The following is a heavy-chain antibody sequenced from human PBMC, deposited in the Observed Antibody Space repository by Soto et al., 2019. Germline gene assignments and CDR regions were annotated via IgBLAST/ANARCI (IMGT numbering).Heavy chain of an antibody. Sequence: EVQLLESGGGLVQPGRSLRLSCAASGFTFSSYVMNWVRQAPGKGLEWVSSISAYSGSTYYADSVKGRFTISRDNSKNTLYLQMNSLRGEATAVYYCATDPTYYYGDSGHWGQGTLVTVSS. J-gene: IGHJ4*02. CDR1: GFTFSSYV. V-gene: IGHV3-23*01. CDR3: ATDPTYYYGDSGH. CDR2: ISAYSGST. D-gene: IGHD3-10*01.